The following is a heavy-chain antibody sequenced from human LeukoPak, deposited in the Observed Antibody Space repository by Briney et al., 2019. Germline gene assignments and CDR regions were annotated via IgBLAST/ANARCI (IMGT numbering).Heavy chain of an antibody. CDR1: GYSFTTYW. CDR2: IYPGDSQT. V-gene: IGHV5-51*01. Sequence: GESLKISCQGSGYSFTTYWIAWVRQLPGRGLEWMGIIYPGDSQTTCSPSFQGQVTISADKSISTAYLQWSSLKASDTAIYYCAGVEMATKPTYYFDSWGQGTLVTVSS. J-gene: IGHJ4*02. D-gene: IGHD5-24*01. CDR3: AGVEMATKPTYYFDS.